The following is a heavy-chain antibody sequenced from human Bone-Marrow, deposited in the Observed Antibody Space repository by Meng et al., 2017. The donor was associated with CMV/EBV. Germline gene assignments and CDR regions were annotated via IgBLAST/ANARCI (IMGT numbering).Heavy chain of an antibody. CDR2: ISAYNGNT. V-gene: IGHV1-18*01. CDR1: GYTFTSYG. J-gene: IGHJ4*02. CDR3: ARSLGCASTSCPRDY. Sequence: SGYTFTSYGISWVRQAPGQGLEWMGWISAYNGNTNYAQQLQGRVTMTTDTSTSTAYMELRSLRSDDTAVYYCARSLGCASTSCPRDYWGQGTLVTVSS. D-gene: IGHD2-2*01.